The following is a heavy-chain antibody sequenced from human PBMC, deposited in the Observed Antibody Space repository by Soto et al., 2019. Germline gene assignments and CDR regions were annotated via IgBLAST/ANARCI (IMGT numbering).Heavy chain of an antibody. CDR3: ARVGVATIYDY. CDR1: GFTVSSYA. D-gene: IGHD5-12*01. V-gene: IGHV3-64*01. CDR2: ISSNGGST. J-gene: IGHJ4*02. Sequence: GGSLRLSCAASGFTVSSYAMHWVRQAPGKGLEYVSAISSNGGSTYYANSVKGRFTISRDNSKNTLYLQMGSLRAEDMAVYYCARVGVATIYDYWGQGTLVTVSS.